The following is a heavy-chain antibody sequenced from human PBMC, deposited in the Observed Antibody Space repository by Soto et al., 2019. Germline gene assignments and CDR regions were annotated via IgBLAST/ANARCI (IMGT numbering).Heavy chain of an antibody. CDR2: IKQDGSEK. J-gene: IGHJ6*02. V-gene: IGHV3-7*01. CDR3: ARDRESYGYYYYGMDV. D-gene: IGHD4-17*01. CDR1: GFTFSSYG. Sequence: GGSLRLSCAASGFTFSSYGMSWVRQAPGKGLEWVANIKQDGSEKYYVDSVKGRFTISRDNAKNSLYLQMNSLRDEDTAVYYCARDRESYGYYYYGMDVWGQGTTVTVSS.